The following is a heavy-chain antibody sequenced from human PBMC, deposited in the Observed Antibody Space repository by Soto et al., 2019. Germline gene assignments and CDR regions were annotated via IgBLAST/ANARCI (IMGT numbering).Heavy chain of an antibody. CDR3: ARDRGRSCIGGTCPFDY. Sequence: ASVKVSCKASGYSFAIYGITWVRQAPGQGLEWMGWISTYDGNTNYAQNFQGRVSMARDTSTSTAYMELRSLRSDDTAVYYCARDRGRSCIGGTCPFDYWGQGTLVTVSS. D-gene: IGHD2-15*01. J-gene: IGHJ4*02. CDR2: ISTYDGNT. V-gene: IGHV1-18*01. CDR1: GYSFAIYG.